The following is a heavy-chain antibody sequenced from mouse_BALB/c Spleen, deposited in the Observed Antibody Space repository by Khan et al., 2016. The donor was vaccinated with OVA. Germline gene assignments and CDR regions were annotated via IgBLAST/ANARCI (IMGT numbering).Heavy chain of an antibody. Sequence: VQLQESGAELVKAGASVKMSCKASGYTFTSYWMHWVKQRLGQGLEWFAETNPTNGRTYYNEKFKSKATLTVDKSSSTAYMLLSGPTFEDSAVYYCARIKKIVATYVDYGGQGTTLAVSS. J-gene: IGHJ2*01. V-gene: IGHV1S81*02. CDR3: ARIKKIVATYVDY. CDR2: TNPTNGRT. D-gene: IGHD1-1*01. CDR1: GYTFTSYW.